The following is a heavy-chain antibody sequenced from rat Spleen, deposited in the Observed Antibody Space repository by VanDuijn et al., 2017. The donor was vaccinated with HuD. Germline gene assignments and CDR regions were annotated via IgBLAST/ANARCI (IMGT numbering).Heavy chain of an antibody. D-gene: IGHD1-12*02. CDR2: IDNAGST. V-gene: IGHV3-3*01. J-gene: IGHJ3*01. CDR3: AANYDGTHYYSDY. Sequence: EVQPQESGPGLVKPSQSLSLTCSVTGYSITSSYRWNWIRKFPGNKLEWMGYIDNAGSTNYNPSLKSRISITRDTSKNQFFLQVNSVINEDTATYYCAANYDGTHYYSDYWGQGTLVTVSS. CDR1: GYSITSSYR.